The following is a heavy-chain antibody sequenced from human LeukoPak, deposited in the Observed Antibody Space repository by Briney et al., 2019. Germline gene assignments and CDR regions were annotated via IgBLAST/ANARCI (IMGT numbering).Heavy chain of an antibody. CDR2: MNTNSGNT. J-gene: IGHJ5*02. CDR1: GYTFTSYD. Sequence: ASVKVSCKASGYTFTSYDINWVRQAPGQGLEWMGWMNTNSGNTGYAQKFQGRVTMTRNTSISTAYMELSSLRPEDTAVYYCARGPGWFDPWGQGTLVTVSS. V-gene: IGHV1-8*01. CDR3: ARGPGWFDP.